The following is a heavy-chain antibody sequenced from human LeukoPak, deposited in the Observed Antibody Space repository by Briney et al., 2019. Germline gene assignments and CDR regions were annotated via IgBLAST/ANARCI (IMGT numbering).Heavy chain of an antibody. CDR2: ISYDGSNK. D-gene: IGHD5-12*01. CDR3: AREAGYSGYEYFDY. V-gene: IGHV3-30-3*01. Sequence: GRSLRLSCAASGSTFSSYAMHWVRQAPGKGLEWVAVISYDGSNKYYADSVKGRFTISRDNSKNTLYLQMNSLRAEDTAVYYCAREAGYSGYEYFDYWGQGTLVTVSS. J-gene: IGHJ4*02. CDR1: GSTFSSYA.